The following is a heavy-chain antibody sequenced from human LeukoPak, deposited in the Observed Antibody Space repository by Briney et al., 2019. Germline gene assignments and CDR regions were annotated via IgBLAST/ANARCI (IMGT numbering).Heavy chain of an antibody. J-gene: IGHJ4*02. CDR1: GFTFSSYW. CDR3: VRAIRDYYDSSGHGGVYFVY. CDR2: IKQDGSDK. D-gene: IGHD3-22*01. Sequence: GGSLRLSCAASGFTFSSYWMTWVRQAPGKGLEWVANIKQDGSDKHYVDSVKGRFTISRDNAKNSLYLQMNSLRAEDTAVYYCVRAIRDYYDSSGHGGVYFVYWGQGTLVTVSS. V-gene: IGHV3-7*01.